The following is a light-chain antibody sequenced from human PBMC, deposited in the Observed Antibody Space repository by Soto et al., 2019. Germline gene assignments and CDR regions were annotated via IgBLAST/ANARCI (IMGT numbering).Light chain of an antibody. CDR1: RSVSTSY. V-gene: IGKV3D-20*02. CDR3: QQRSNWPPIT. CDR2: GTS. J-gene: IGKJ5*01. Sequence: EVVLTQSPGTLSLSPGDRATLSCRASRSVSTSYLAWYQQKPGQAPRLIVYGTSSRATGIPDRFSGSGSGTDFSLNITRLEPEDSAVYYCQQRSNWPPITFGQGTRLEIK.